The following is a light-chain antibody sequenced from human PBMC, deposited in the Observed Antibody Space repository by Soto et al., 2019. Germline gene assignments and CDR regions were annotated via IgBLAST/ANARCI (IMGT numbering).Light chain of an antibody. J-gene: IGKJ1*01. V-gene: IGKV3-20*01. Sequence: EIVLPQSQGTLSLSPGERSTLSCMASQSVSSSYLAWYQQKPGQAPRLLIYGASSRATGIPDRFSGSGSGTDFTLTISRLEPEDFAVYYCQQYGSSTETFGQGTKVDVK. CDR1: QSVSSSY. CDR3: QQYGSSTET. CDR2: GAS.